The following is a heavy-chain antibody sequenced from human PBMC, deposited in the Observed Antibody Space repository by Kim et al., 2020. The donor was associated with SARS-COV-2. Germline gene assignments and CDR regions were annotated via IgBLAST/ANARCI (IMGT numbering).Heavy chain of an antibody. Sequence: ASVKVSCKASGYTFTSYGISWVRQAPGQGLEWMGWISAYNGNTNYAQKLQGRVTMTTDTSTSTAYMELRSLRSDDTAVYYCARDMYYYDSTRPDTAAYWGQGTLVTVSS. CDR2: ISAYNGNT. CDR1: GYTFTSYG. J-gene: IGHJ4*02. D-gene: IGHD3-22*01. V-gene: IGHV1-18*01. CDR3: ARDMYYYDSTRPDTAAY.